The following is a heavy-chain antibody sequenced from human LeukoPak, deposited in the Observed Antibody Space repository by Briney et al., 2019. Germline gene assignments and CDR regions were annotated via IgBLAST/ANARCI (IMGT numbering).Heavy chain of an antibody. V-gene: IGHV7-4-1*02. CDR3: ARRYSGSYYGKYFDY. CDR2: INTNTGNP. Sequence: GASVKVSCKASGYTFTAYYTHWVRQAPGQGLEWMGWINTNTGNPTYAQGFTGRFVFSLDTSVSTAYLQISSLKAEDTAVYYCARRYSGSYYGKYFDYWGQGTLVTVSS. D-gene: IGHD1-26*01. CDR1: GYTFTAYY. J-gene: IGHJ4*02.